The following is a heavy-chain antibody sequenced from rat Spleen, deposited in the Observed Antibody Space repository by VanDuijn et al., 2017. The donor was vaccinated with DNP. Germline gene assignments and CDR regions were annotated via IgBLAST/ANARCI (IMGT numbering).Heavy chain of an antibody. CDR3: TRVLYNGYQRHYWSFDF. D-gene: IGHD1-6*01. V-gene: IGHV2S12*01. J-gene: IGHJ1*01. CDR1: GFSLTSYG. Sequence: QVQLKESGPGLVQPSQTLSLTCTVSGFSLTSYGVSWVRQPPGKGLEWIAAISNGGSTYYNPALKSRLSISRDTSKSQVFLKMNSLQTEDTAIYFCTRVLYNGYQRHYWSFDFWGPGTMVTVSS. CDR2: ISNGGST.